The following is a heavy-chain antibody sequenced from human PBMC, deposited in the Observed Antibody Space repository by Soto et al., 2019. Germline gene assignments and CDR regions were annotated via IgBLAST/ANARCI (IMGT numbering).Heavy chain of an antibody. D-gene: IGHD3-22*01. CDR3: ARSRGGYFDY. Sequence: SETLSLTCTVYGGSLSGYYWSWIRQSPQKGLEWIGEINYSGSTLYNPSLKSRITMSVDTLKKEFSLNLTSVTAADTAVYYCARSRGGYFDYWGQGTLVTVSS. CDR2: INYSGST. V-gene: IGHV4-34*01. J-gene: IGHJ4*02. CDR1: GGSLSGYY.